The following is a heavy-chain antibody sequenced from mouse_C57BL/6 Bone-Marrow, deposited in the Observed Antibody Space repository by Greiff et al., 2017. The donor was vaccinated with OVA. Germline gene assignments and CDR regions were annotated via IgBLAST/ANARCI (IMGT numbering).Heavy chain of an antibody. J-gene: IGHJ1*03. V-gene: IGHV1-84*01. CDR2: ICPGSGNT. D-gene: IGHD1-1*01. Sequence: VQLQQSGPELVKPGASVKISCKASGYTFTDYYINWVKQRPGQGLEWIGWICPGSGNTKYNEKFKGKATLTVDTSSSTAYMQLSSLTSEDSAVYFCARGYYYGSSYWYFDVWGTGTTVTVSS. CDR1: GYTFTDYY. CDR3: ARGYYYGSSYWYFDV.